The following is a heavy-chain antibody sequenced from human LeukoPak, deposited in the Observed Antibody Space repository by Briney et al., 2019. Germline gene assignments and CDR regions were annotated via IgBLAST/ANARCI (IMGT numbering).Heavy chain of an antibody. CDR1: GDTFNSFA. CDR3: ACRIVGASTGFDY. V-gene: IGHV1-69*13. D-gene: IGHD1-26*01. J-gene: IGHJ4*02. CDR2: VIPIFGTT. Sequence: SVKVSCKASGDTFNSFAINWVRQAPAQGLEWIGQVIPIFGTTNFAQKFQGRVTINADESTSTAYMELSSLRSEDAAVYYCACRIVGASTGFDYWGQGTQVTVSS.